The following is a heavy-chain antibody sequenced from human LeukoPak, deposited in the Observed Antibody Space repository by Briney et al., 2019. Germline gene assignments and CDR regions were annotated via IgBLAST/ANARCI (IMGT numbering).Heavy chain of an antibody. CDR2: INSDGSST. Sequence: PGRSLRLSCAASGFTFSSSWMHWVRQPPGKGLVWVSRINSDGSSTTYADSVKGRFTISRDNAKNTLYLHMNSLRAEDTAIYYCARALGSVADFWGQGTMVTVSS. CDR1: GFTFSSSW. V-gene: IGHV3-74*01. CDR3: ARALGSVADF. J-gene: IGHJ4*02. D-gene: IGHD6-6*01.